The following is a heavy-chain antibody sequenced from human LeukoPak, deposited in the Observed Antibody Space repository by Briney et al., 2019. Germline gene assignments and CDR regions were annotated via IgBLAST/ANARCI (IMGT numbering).Heavy chain of an antibody. Sequence: GGSLRLSCAASGFTFSSYAMHWVRQAPGKGLEWVAVISYDGSNKYYADSVKGRFTISRDNSKNTLYLQMNSLRAEDTAVYYCARVDGDEYSSFGFDYWGQGTLVTVSS. CDR1: GFTFSSYA. CDR3: ARVDGDEYSSFGFDY. V-gene: IGHV3-30-3*01. D-gene: IGHD6-6*01. CDR2: ISYDGSNK. J-gene: IGHJ4*02.